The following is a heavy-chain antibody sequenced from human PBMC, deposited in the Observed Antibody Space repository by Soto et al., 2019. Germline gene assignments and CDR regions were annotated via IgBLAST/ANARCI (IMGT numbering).Heavy chain of an antibody. V-gene: IGHV3-23*01. J-gene: IGHJ4*02. Sequence: EVQVLESGGALVQPGGSLRLSCAASGFTFRKHAMTWVRQAPGQGLEYVSSITASGPATFYAASVRGRFVISRDNAKSTLYLQMSSLRAEDTALYYCAKDGADRGIDSWGQGTLVTVSS. CDR3: AKDGADRGIDS. CDR2: ITASGPAT. CDR1: GFTFRKHA.